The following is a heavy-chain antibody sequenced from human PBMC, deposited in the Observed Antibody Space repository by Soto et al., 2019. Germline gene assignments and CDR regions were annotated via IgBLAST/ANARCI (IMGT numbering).Heavy chain of an antibody. CDR1: GGSFSGYY. CDR3: ARGGPRRIGFVYYMDV. D-gene: IGHD3-10*01. J-gene: IGHJ6*03. V-gene: IGHV4-34*01. CDR2: INHSGST. Sequence: SDTLSLTCAVYGGSFSGYYWSWIRQPPGKGLEWIGEINHSGSTNYNPSLKSRVTISVDTSKNQFSLKLSSVTAADTAVYYCARGGPRRIGFVYYMDVWGKGTTVTVSS.